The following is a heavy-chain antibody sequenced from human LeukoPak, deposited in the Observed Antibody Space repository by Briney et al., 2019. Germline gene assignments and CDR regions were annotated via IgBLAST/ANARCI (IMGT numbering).Heavy chain of an antibody. J-gene: IGHJ4*02. V-gene: IGHV3-53*01. CDR2: IYSDGNI. CDR3: AKEGYDSSGYRYYFDY. D-gene: IGHD3-22*01. CDR1: GFTVSSNF. Sequence: GGSLRLSCAASGFTVSSNFMSWVRQAPGKGLEWVSVIYSDGNIYYADSVKGRFTISRDNSKNTLYLQMNSLRAEDTAVYYCAKEGYDSSGYRYYFDYWGQGTLVTVSS.